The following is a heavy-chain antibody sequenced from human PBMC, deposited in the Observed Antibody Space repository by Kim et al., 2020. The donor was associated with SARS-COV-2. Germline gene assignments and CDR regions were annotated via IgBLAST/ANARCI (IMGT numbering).Heavy chain of an antibody. V-gene: IGHV3-23*01. CDR2: ISGSGGST. Sequence: GGSLRLSCAASGFTFSSYAMSWVRQAPGKGLEWVSAISGSGGSTYYADSVKGRFTISRDNSKNTLYLQMNSLRAEDTAVYYCAKDARYSSSWYPQTYDYWGQGTLVTVSS. CDR1: GFTFSSYA. J-gene: IGHJ4*02. CDR3: AKDARYSSSWYPQTYDY. D-gene: IGHD6-13*01.